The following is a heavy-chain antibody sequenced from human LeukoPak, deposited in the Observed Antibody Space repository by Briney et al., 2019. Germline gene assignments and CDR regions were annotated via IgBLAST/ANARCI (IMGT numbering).Heavy chain of an antibody. V-gene: IGHV3-23*01. Sequence: GGSLRLSCAASGFTFSSYAMSWVRQAPGKGLEWASTISGSGGSTYYADSVKGRFTISRDNSKNTLYLQMNSLRAEDTAVYYCARRASYDGTIFYFDYWGLGTLVTVSS. CDR3: ARRASYDGTIFYFDY. J-gene: IGHJ4*02. CDR2: ISGSGGST. CDR1: GFTFSSYA. D-gene: IGHD3-22*01.